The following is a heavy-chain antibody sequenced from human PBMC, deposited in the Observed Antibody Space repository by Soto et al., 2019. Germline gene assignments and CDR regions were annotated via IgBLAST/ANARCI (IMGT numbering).Heavy chain of an antibody. J-gene: IGHJ4*02. CDR1: GYTFTSYG. V-gene: IGHV1-18*04. CDR3: ARATEYDSSGYYSV. Sequence: ASVKVSCKASGYTFTSYGISWVRQAPGQGLEWMGWISAYNGNTNYAQKLQGRVTMTTDTSTSTAYMKLSSLRSEDTAVYYCARATEYDSSGYYSVWGQGTLVTVSS. CDR2: ISAYNGNT. D-gene: IGHD3-22*01.